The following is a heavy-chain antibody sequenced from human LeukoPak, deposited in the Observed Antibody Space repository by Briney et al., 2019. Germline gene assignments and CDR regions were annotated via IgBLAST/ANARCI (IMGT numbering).Heavy chain of an antibody. Sequence: PSETLSLTCTVSGGSISSYYWSWIRQPPGKGLEWIGEINHSGSTNYNPSLKSRVTISVDTSKNQFSLKLSSVTAADTAVYYCARQPYYYGSGSYYSGWFDPWGQGTLVTVSS. CDR3: ARQPYYYGSGSYYSGWFDP. D-gene: IGHD3-10*01. J-gene: IGHJ5*02. CDR2: INHSGST. V-gene: IGHV4-34*01. CDR1: GGSISSYY.